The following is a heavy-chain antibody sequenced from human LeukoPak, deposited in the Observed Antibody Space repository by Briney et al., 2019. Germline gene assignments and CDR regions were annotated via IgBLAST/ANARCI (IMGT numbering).Heavy chain of an antibody. CDR2: IYYSGST. J-gene: IGHJ4*02. CDR1: GGSISGYY. Sequence: SETLSLTCTVSGGSISGYYWSWIRQPPGKGLEWIGYIYYSGSTNFNPSLKSRVTISVDTSKSQFSLKLSSVTAADTAVYYCARAAYSSSWYYFDYWGQGTLVTVSS. CDR3: ARAAYSSSWYYFDY. D-gene: IGHD6-13*01. V-gene: IGHV4-59*08.